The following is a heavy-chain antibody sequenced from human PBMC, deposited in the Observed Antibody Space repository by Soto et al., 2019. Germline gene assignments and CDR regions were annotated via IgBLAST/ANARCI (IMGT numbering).Heavy chain of an antibody. V-gene: IGHV1-18*01. Sequence: QVHLVQSGAEVKKPGASVKVSCKGSGYAFTTYGITWVRQAPGQGLEWMGWISAHNGNTNYAQKLQGRFTVTRDTSPSTAYMELRSLRSGDTAVYYCARGWYGDYWGQGVLVTVSS. D-gene: IGHD2-15*01. CDR1: GYAFTTYG. J-gene: IGHJ4*02. CDR2: ISAHNGNT. CDR3: ARGWYGDY.